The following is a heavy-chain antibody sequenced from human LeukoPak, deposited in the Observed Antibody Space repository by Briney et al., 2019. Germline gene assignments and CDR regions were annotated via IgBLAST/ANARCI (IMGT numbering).Heavy chain of an antibody. J-gene: IGHJ4*02. Sequence: GGSLRLSCAASGFTFSDYTMNWVRQAPGKGLEWVSSISSSSTYKYYADSLRGRFTISRDNVENSLYLQMNSLRAEDTAVYYCARGSGYNFYNPNPFDYWGQGILVTVSS. CDR3: ARGSGYNFYNPNPFDY. V-gene: IGHV3-21*01. CDR1: GFTFSDYT. D-gene: IGHD5-24*01. CDR2: ISSSSTYK.